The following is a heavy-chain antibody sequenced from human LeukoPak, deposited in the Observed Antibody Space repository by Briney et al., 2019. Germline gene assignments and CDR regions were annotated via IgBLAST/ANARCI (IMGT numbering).Heavy chain of an antibody. J-gene: IGHJ4*02. V-gene: IGHV3-48*03. D-gene: IGHD2-2*01. Sequence: GGSLRLSCVASGFTFGDYDMIWVRQAPGKGMKWVSYISGSGTNRSYADSVKGRFTISRDNAKKSLYLQMNSLRVEDTAIYYCARGVPALFDYWGQGTLVTVSS. CDR1: GFTFGDYD. CDR3: ARGVPALFDY. CDR2: ISGSGTNR.